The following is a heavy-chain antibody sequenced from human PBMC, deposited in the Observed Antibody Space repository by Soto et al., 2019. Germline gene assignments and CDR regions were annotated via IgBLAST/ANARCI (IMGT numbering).Heavy chain of an antibody. J-gene: IGHJ4*02. V-gene: IGHV3-23*01. CDR3: AKDNGNYGSGSFSH. CDR1: GFTFGSYA. Sequence: GGSVRLSCAASGFTFGSYAMSWVRQAPGKGLEWVSLISGTGDSSEYANSVKGRFTISRDYSKTTVFLQMNSLRAEDTAVYFCAKDNGNYGSGSFSHWGQGTLVTVSS. CDR2: ISGTGDSS. D-gene: IGHD3-10*01.